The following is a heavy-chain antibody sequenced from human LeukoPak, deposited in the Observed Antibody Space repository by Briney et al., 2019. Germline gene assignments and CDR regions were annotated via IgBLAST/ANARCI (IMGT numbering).Heavy chain of an antibody. CDR3: AKYHVLGNPFDS. CDR2: FDPEDGET. D-gene: IGHD3-3*02. CDR1: GYTLTELS. J-gene: IGHJ5*01. Sequence: ASVKVSCKVSGYTLTELSMHWVRQAPGKGLEWMGGFDPEDGETIYAQKFQGRVTMTEDTSTDTAYMELSSLRSEDTAVYYCAKYHVLGNPFDSWGQGTLVTVSS. V-gene: IGHV1-24*01.